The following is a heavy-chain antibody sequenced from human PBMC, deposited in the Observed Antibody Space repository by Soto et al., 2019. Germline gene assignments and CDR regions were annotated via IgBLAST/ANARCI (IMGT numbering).Heavy chain of an antibody. CDR1: GGSISRYY. D-gene: IGHD3-3*01. J-gene: IGHJ6*02. CDR3: AREYYDFWSVTYSYYGLDV. CDR2: IFSSGST. Sequence: SETLCLPCTVSGGSISRYYWSWIRQAPGRGLEWIGNIFSSGSTNYNPSLKSRVAISVDTSKNQVSLKLNAVTTADTAVYYCAREYYDFWSVTYSYYGLDVWGQGTTVTVSS. V-gene: IGHV4-59*01.